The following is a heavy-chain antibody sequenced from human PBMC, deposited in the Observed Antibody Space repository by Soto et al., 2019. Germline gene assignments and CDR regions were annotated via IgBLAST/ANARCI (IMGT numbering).Heavy chain of an antibody. CDR3: ARFYGNAFDV. V-gene: IGHV4-39*02. CDR1: GGSITTSSYN. Sequence: SETLSLTCSVSGGSITTSSYNWDWIRQPPGKGLEWIGTIYYDGSTSYNPSLKSQVTISVDTSKNHFALKVDSVTAADTAVYYCARFYGNAFDVWGRGTVVTVSS. J-gene: IGHJ3*01. CDR2: IYYDGST. D-gene: IGHD3-10*01.